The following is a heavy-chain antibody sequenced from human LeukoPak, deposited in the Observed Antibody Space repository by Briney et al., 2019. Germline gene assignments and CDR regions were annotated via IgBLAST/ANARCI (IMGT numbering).Heavy chain of an antibody. V-gene: IGHV1-2*02. CDR2: INPKSGDT. D-gene: IGHD3-22*01. CDR1: GYTFTDYY. J-gene: IGHJ4*02. CDR3: ARVGETSSGYYPFDY. Sequence: ASLKVSCKASGYTFTDYYIHWVRQAPGQGLEWMGWINPKSGDTNYAQNFQGRVTMTRGTSISTAYMELSRPTSDDTAVYYCARVGETSSGYYPFDYWGQGTLVTVSS.